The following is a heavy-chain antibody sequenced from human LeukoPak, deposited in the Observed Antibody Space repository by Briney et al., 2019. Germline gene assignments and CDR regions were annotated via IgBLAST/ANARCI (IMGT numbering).Heavy chain of an antibody. V-gene: IGHV4-61*02. J-gene: IGHJ4*02. CDR3: ASNLYGSGNYFAY. CDR2: IYSSGSA. Sequence: PSETLSLTCTVSGGSISRGSYHWSWIRQPAGKGLEWIGRIYSSGSANYNPSLRSRVTISVDTSKNQFFLYLTSVTAADTAVYYCASNLYGSGNYFAYWGQGTLVTVS. D-gene: IGHD3-10*01. CDR1: GGSISRGSYH.